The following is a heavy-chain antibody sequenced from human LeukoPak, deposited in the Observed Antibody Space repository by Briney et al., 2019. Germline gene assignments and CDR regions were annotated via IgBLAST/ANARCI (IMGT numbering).Heavy chain of an antibody. CDR1: GYTFTSYG. D-gene: IGHD6-19*01. CDR3: ASSFDSSGCLDY. V-gene: IGHV1-2*02. Sequence: GASVKVSCKASGYTFTSYGISWVRQAPGQGLEWMGWINPNSGGTNYAQKFQGRVTMTRDTSISTAYMELSRLRSDDAAVYYCASSFDSSGCLDYWGQGTLVTVSS. J-gene: IGHJ4*02. CDR2: INPNSGGT.